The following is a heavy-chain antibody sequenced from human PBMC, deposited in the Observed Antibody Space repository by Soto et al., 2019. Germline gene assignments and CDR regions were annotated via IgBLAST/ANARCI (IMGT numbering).Heavy chain of an antibody. V-gene: IGHV3-53*01. D-gene: IGHD6-19*01. CDR1: GFTVSSNY. CDR2: IYSGGST. J-gene: IGHJ6*02. CDR3: ARAATHQWLSDYYYYYGMDV. Sequence: GGSLRLSCAASGFTVSSNYMSWVRQAPGKGLEWVSVIYSGGSTYYADSVKGRFTISRDNSKNTLYLQMNSLRAEDTAVYYCARAATHQWLSDYYYYYGMDVWGQGTTVTVSS.